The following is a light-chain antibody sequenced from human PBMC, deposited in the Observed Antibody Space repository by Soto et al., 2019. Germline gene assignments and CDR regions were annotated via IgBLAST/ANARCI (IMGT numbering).Light chain of an antibody. J-gene: IGKJ1*01. V-gene: IGKV1-39*01. Sequence: DIQMTQSPSSLSASVGDRVTITCRASQSISTSLIWYQQKLGKAPNLLIYAASSLHSGLPSRFSGSGSGTDFTLTISSLLPEDFATYYCQQSYSAAPTFGQGTKVEI. CDR3: QQSYSAAPT. CDR2: AAS. CDR1: QSISTS.